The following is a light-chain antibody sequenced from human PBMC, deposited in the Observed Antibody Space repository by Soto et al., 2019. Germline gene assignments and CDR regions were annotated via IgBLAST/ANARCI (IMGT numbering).Light chain of an antibody. V-gene: IGKV1-5*01. CDR1: QTTNTW. J-gene: IGKJ2*01. CDR3: QHYISYPYT. CDR2: DAS. Sequence: EIQMPQFPSTLSASVGDRVTITCRASQTTNTWLAWYQQKPGTAPKLLIYDASSLEGGVPSRFSASGSGTEFTLTISSLQPDDLATYYTQHYISYPYTFGQGTK.